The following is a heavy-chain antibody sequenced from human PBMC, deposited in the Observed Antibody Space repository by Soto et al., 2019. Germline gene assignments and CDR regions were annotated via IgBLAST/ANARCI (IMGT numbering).Heavy chain of an antibody. CDR1: GYTFTSYA. J-gene: IGHJ5*01. CDR2: INAGNGNT. CDR3: ARDLQADS. Sequence: QVQLVQSGAEVKKPGASVKVSCKASGYTFTSYAMHWVRQAPGQRLEWMGWINAGNGNTKYSQKFQGRVTITRDTPESTAYMEVRTLRSKDTAVYSCARDLQADSGAQGPLVTFSS. V-gene: IGHV1-3*01.